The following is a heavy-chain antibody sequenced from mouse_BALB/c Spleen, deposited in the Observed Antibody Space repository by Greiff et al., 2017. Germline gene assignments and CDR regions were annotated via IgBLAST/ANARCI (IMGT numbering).Heavy chain of an antibody. CDR1: GFTFSSFG. CDR3: ARDGTGAMDY. D-gene: IGHD4-1*01. V-gene: IGHV5-17*02. J-gene: IGHJ4*01. Sequence: EVKLVESGGGLVQPGGSRKLSCAASGFTFSSFGMHWVRQAPEKGLEWVAYISSGSSTIYYADTVQGRFTISRDNPKNTLFLQMTSLRSEDTAMYYCARDGTGAMDYWGQGTSVTVSS. CDR2: ISSGSSTI.